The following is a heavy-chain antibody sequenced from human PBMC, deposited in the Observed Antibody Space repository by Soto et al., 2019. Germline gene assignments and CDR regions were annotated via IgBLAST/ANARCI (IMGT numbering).Heavy chain of an antibody. V-gene: IGHV3-30*18. D-gene: IGHD6-13*01. CDR3: AKGGIAAAGTRRVSGPLDP. CDR2: ISYDGSNK. J-gene: IGHJ5*02. CDR1: GFTFSSYG. Sequence: QVQLVESGGGVVQPGRSLRLSCAASGFTFSSYGMHWVRQAPGKGLEWVAVISYDGSNKYYADSVKGRFTISRDTSKNTLYLQMNRLGAEDTAVYYCAKGGIAAAGTRRVSGPLDPWGQGTLVTVSS.